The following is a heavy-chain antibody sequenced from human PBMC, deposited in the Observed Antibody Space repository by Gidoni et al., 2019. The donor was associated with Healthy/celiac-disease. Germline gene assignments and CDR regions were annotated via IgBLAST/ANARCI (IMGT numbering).Heavy chain of an antibody. J-gene: IGHJ4*02. Sequence: QLQLQESGPGLVKPSETLSLTCTVSGGSISSSSYYWGWIRQPPGKGLEWIGSIYYSGSTYYNPSLKSRVTISVDTSKNQFSLKLSSVTAADTAVYYCARHPDSLSSSSDYWGQGTLVTVSS. CDR1: GGSISSSSYY. D-gene: IGHD6-6*01. V-gene: IGHV4-39*01. CDR2: IYYSGST. CDR3: ARHPDSLSSSSDY.